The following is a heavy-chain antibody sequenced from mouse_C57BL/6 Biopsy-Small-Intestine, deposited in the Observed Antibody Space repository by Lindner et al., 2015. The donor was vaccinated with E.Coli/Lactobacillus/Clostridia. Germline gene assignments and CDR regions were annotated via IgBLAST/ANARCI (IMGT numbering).Heavy chain of an antibody. CDR1: GYTFTSYD. CDR2: IYPGDGST. J-gene: IGHJ3*01. Sequence: VQLQESGPELVKPGASVKLSCKASGYTFTSYDVNWMRQRPGQGLEWIGWIYPGDGSTKFNKNFKGKATLTVDTSSSTAYMELHSLTSEDSAVYFCARGGLLRAWFAYWGQGTLVTVSA. V-gene: IGHV1-85*01. CDR3: ARGGLLRAWFAY. D-gene: IGHD1-1*01.